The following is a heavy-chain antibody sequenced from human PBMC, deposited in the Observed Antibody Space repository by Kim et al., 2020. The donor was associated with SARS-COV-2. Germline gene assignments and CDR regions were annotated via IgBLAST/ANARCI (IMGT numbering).Heavy chain of an antibody. V-gene: IGHV3-23*03. Sequence: GGSLRLSCAASGFTFSSYAMSWVRQAPGKGLEWVSVIYAGDSSTFYADSAKGRFTISRDNSKNTLYLQMNSLRAEDTAVYYCAKDHLRGSGSYFFVGVWG. J-gene: IGHJ6*01. D-gene: IGHD3-10*01. CDR1: GFTFSSYA. CDR2: IYAGDSST. CDR3: AKDHLRGSGSYFFVGV.